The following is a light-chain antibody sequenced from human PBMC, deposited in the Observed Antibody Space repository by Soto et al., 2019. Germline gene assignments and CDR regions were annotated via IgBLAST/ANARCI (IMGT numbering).Light chain of an antibody. CDR1: QSVSSN. Sequence: EIGMTQSQATLSVSPGERATLSCRASQSVSSNLACYQQKAGQAPRLLMYGASTRATGIPARFSGSGSGTEFTLTISSLQSEDFAVYYCQQYNNWPLTFGGGTTVEIK. CDR2: GAS. V-gene: IGKV3-15*01. J-gene: IGKJ4*01. CDR3: QQYNNWPLT.